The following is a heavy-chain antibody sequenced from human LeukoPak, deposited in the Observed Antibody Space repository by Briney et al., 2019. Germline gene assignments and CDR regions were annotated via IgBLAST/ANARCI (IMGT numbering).Heavy chain of an antibody. V-gene: IGHV3-74*01. D-gene: IGHD6-13*01. CDR1: GFTFSSYW. Sequence: GGSLRLSCAASGFTFSSYWMHWVRQAPGKGLVWVSRINTDGSSTSYADSVKGRFTISRDNAKNTLYLQMNSLIAEDTAVYYCARESGIAAALDLWGQGTLVTVSS. CDR2: INTDGSST. J-gene: IGHJ5*02. CDR3: ARESGIAAALDL.